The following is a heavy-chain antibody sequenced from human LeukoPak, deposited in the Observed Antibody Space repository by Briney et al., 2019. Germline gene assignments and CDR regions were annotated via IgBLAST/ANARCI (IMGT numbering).Heavy chain of an antibody. J-gene: IGHJ4*02. V-gene: IGHV4-39*01. CDR1: GGSISSSSYY. Sequence: SETLSLTCTVSGGSISSSSYYWGWIRQPPGKGLEWIGSIYFSGSTYYNPSLKSRVTISVDTSKNQFSLKLSSVTAADTAVYYCARQLYGGYCSGGSCYLTYYFDYWGQGTLVTVSS. CDR3: ARQLYGGYCSGGSCYLTYYFDY. CDR2: IYFSGST. D-gene: IGHD2-15*01.